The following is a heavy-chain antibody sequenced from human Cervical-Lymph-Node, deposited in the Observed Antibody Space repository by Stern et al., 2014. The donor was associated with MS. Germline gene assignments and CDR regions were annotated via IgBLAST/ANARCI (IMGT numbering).Heavy chain of an antibody. CDR3: AREGKARDGYNNPFDY. CDR2: IIPIFGTA. Sequence: VQLVESGAGVKKPGSSVKVSCKASGGTFSIYAFSWVRQAPGQGLEWMGGIIPIFGTAHYAQKFKGRVTITADESTSTAYMDLSSLRSEDTALYYCAREGKARDGYNNPFDYWGQGTLVTVSS. CDR1: GGTFSIYA. J-gene: IGHJ4*02. D-gene: IGHD5-24*01. V-gene: IGHV1-69*01.